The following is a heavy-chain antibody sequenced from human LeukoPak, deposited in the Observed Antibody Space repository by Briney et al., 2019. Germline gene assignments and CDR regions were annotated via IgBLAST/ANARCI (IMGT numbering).Heavy chain of an antibody. CDR3: ARTSEYYDSSGYGYYFDY. CDR1: GYTFTVYY. D-gene: IGHD3-22*01. CDR2: INPNSGGT. V-gene: IGHV1-2*02. J-gene: IGHJ4*02. Sequence: GASVKVSCKTSGYTFTVYYMHWVRQAPGQGLEWMGWINPNSGGTNYAQKFQGRVTMTRDTSISTAYMELTRLRSDDAALYYCARTSEYYDSSGYGYYFDYWGQGTLVTVSS.